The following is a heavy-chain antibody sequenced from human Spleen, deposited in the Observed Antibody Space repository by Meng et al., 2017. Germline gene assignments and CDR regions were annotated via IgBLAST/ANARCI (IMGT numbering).Heavy chain of an antibody. J-gene: IGHJ1*01. CDR1: GYTFTSYG. V-gene: IGHV1-18*01. CDR2: ISAYNGNT. Sequence: ASVKVSCKASGYTFTSYGISWVRQAPGQGLEWMGWISAYNGNTNYAQKLQGRVTMTTDTSTSTAYMELSSLRSEDTAVYYCARGVPVGGSGSYYPAYFQHWGQGTLVTVSS. CDR3: ARGVPVGGSGSYYPAYFQH. D-gene: IGHD3-10*01.